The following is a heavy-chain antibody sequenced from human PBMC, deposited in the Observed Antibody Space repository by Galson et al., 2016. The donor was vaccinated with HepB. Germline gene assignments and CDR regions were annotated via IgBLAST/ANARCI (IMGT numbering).Heavy chain of an antibody. Sequence: SVKVSCKAFTGQWMHWVRQAPGQGLEWVGFINPTGTITKYAQELEGRVTLTRDTSTNTGYMELSSLRFEDTAVYYCARDGRGKACDFWGQGTLVTVSS. CDR2: INPTGTIT. CDR3: ARDGRGKACDF. J-gene: IGHJ4*02. V-gene: IGHV1-46*04. CDR1: FTGQW. D-gene: IGHD1-1*01.